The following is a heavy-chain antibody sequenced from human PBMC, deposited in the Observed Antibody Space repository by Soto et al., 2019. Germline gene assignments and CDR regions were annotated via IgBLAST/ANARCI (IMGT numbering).Heavy chain of an antibody. V-gene: IGHV5-51*01. Sequence: GESLKISCQSSGYTFSNFWIGWVRQLPGKGLEWMGIIYPGDHETRYSPSFHGKVTISADRSISTAYVQWSSLKASDSAIYYCFRGGVTSRTFDYWGQGTLVTVSS. D-gene: IGHD3-16*01. CDR3: FRGGVTSRTFDY. CDR2: IYPGDHET. CDR1: GYTFSNFW. J-gene: IGHJ4*02.